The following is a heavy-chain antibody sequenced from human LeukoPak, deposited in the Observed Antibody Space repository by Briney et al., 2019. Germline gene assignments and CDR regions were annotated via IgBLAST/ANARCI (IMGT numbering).Heavy chain of an antibody. D-gene: IGHD3-16*02. CDR3: ARAYQRLGDLSLPDY. CDR2: IHPSTGNP. V-gene: IGHV7-4-1*02. Sequence: ASVKVSCKASGYTFTHYAMNWVRQAPGQGLECMGWIHPSTGNPTYAQGFTGRFVFSLDTSISTTYLQISSLKAEDTAVYYCARAYQRLGDLSLPDYWGQGTLVTVSS. CDR1: GYTFTHYA. J-gene: IGHJ4*02.